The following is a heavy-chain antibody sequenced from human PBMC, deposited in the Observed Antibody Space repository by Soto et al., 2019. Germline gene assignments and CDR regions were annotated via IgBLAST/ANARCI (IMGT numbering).Heavy chain of an antibody. Sequence: PGETLKISCKGSGYSFTSYWISWVRQMPGKGLEWMGRIDPSDSYTNYSPSFQGHVTISADKSISTAYLQWSSLKASDTAMYYCARHGGSWYSSGSEYFDYWGQGTLVTVSS. V-gene: IGHV5-10-1*01. CDR2: IDPSDSYT. J-gene: IGHJ4*02. D-gene: IGHD6-13*01. CDR1: GYSFTSYW. CDR3: ARHGGSWYSSGSEYFDY.